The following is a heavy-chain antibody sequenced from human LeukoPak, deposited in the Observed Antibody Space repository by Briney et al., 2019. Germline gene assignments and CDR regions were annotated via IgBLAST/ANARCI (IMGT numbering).Heavy chain of an antibody. V-gene: IGHV5-51*01. J-gene: IGHJ5*02. CDR1: GYSFTSYW. CDR3: ARQTNYGDYVFWFDP. D-gene: IGHD4-17*01. Sequence: GESLKISCKGSGYSFTSYWIGWVRRMPGKGLEWMGIIYPGDSDTRYGPSFQGQVTISADESISTAYLQWSSLKASDTAMYYCARQTNYGDYVFWFDPWGQGTLVTVSS. CDR2: IYPGDSDT.